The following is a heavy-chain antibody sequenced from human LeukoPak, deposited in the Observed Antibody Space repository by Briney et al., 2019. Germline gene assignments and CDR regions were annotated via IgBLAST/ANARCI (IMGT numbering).Heavy chain of an antibody. J-gene: IGHJ5*02. D-gene: IGHD3-3*01. V-gene: IGHV3-30*04. CDR3: ARESGFMMVGEINADNWFDP. CDR1: GFTFRDSA. CDR2: ISDDGSKR. Sequence: GGSLRLSCSGAGFTFRDSAFHWVRQAPGKGLEWVAVISDDGSKRFYADSVKGRFTISRDNSRDTLYLHMQTLRPEDSAVYYCARESGFMMVGEINADNWFDPWGQGTPVTVSS.